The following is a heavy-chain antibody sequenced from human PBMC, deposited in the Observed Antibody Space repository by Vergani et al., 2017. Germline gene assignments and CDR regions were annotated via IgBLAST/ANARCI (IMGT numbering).Heavy chain of an antibody. J-gene: IGHJ6*02. CDR2: IYYSGST. CDR1: GGSISSYY. V-gene: IGHV4-59*01. Sequence: QVQLQESGPGLVKPSETLSLTCTVSGGSISSYYWSWIRQPPGKGLEWIGYIYYSGSTNYNPSLKSRVTISVDTSKNQFSLKLSSVTAADTAVDYCARERLYDSYYYYGMDVWGQGTTVTVSS. CDR3: ARERLYDSYYYYGMDV. D-gene: IGHD3-3*01.